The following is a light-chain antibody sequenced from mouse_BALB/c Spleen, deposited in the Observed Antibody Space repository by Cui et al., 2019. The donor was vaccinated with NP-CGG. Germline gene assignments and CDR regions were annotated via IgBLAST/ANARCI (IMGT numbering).Light chain of an antibody. CDR3: VLWYSNHWV. Sequence: AVVTQNSALTTSPGETVTLTCRSSTGAVTTSNYANWVQEKPDHLFTGLIGGTKNRAPGVPARFSGSLIGDKAALTITGAQTEDEAIYFCVLWYSNHWVFGGGTKLTVL. V-gene: IGLV1*01. CDR2: GTK. CDR1: TGAVTTSNY. J-gene: IGLJ1*01.